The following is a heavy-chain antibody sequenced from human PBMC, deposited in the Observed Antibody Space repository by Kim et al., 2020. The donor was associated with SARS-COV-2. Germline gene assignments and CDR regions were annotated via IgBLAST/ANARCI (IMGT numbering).Heavy chain of an antibody. CDR1: GYTFTSYA. D-gene: IGHD6-13*01. CDR2: INAGNGNT. Sequence: ASVKVSCKASGYTFTSYAMHWVRQAPGQRLEWMGWINAGNGNTKYSQKFQGRVTITRDTSASTAYMELSSLRSEDTAVYYCARSSIAAAGTTGWYFDLWGRGTLVTVSS. J-gene: IGHJ2*01. CDR3: ARSSIAAAGTTGWYFDL. V-gene: IGHV1-3*01.